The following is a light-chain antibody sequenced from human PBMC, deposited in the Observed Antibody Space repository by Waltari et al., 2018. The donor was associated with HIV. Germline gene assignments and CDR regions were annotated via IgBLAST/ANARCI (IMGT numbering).Light chain of an antibody. J-gene: IGKJ4*01. CDR1: QCVSSN. Sequence: EIVMPQSPATLSVSPGERATLSCRASQCVSSNLAWYQQKPGQALRRLIYGASTRATGIPARFSGSGSGTEFTLTISSLQSEDFAVYYCQQYNNWPLTFGGGTKGEIK. CDR2: GAS. CDR3: QQYNNWPLT. V-gene: IGKV3-15*01.